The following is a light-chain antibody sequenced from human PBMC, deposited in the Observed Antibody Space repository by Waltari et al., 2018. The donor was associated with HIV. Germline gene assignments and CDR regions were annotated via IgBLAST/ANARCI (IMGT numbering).Light chain of an antibody. J-gene: IGKJ4*01. V-gene: IGKV3-15*01. CDR3: QQYNDWPPLT. CDR1: QTVSDQ. Sequence: EIVMTQSPGTLSVSPGERITLSCRASQTVSDQLAWYQPKPGQPPRLLIYCASTRATGIPTMCSGSGSGTEVSLTISSLHSEDFAIFYCQQYNDWPPLTFGGGTKVEIK. CDR2: CAS.